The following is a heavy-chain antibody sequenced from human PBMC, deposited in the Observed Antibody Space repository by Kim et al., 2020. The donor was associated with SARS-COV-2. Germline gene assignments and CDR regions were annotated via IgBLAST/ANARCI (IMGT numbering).Heavy chain of an antibody. CDR2: ISGSGGST. V-gene: IGHV3-23*01. CDR3: AKDPVAIPITMIVVVITPSAFDI. Sequence: GGSLRLSCAASGFTFSSYAMSWVRQAPGKGLEWVSAISGSGGSTYYADSVKGRFTISRDNSKNTLYLQMNSLRAEDTAVYYCAKDPVAIPITMIVVVITPSAFDIWGQGTMVTVSS. J-gene: IGHJ3*02. D-gene: IGHD3-22*01. CDR1: GFTFSSYA.